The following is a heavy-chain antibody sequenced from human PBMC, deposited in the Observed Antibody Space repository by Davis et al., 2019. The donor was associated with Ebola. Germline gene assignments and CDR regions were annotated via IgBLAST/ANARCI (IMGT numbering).Heavy chain of an antibody. CDR1: GGSISSSNW. V-gene: IGHV4-4*02. CDR3: ARLIIRYYYYGMDV. D-gene: IGHD3-3*01. CDR2: IYHSGST. J-gene: IGHJ6*02. Sequence: SETLSLTCAVSGGSISSSNWWSWVRQPPGKGLEWIGEIYHSGSTNYNPSLKSRVTISVDTSKNQFSLKLSSVTAADTAVYYCARLIIRYYYYGMDVWGQGTTVTVSS.